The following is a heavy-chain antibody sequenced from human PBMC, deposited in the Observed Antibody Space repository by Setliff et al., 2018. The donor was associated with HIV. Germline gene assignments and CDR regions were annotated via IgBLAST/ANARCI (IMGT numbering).Heavy chain of an antibody. V-gene: IGHV1-8*03. J-gene: IGHJ4*02. CDR3: ARGRLSWSPDF. CDR1: GYTFTKYD. Sequence: VASVKVSCKASGYTFTKYDINWVRQATGQGLEWMGWMNPNSGNAEYAQRFQGRVTLTRNTSISTAYMELSSLTSEDTAVYYCARGRLSWSPDFWGQGTLVTVSS. CDR2: MNPNSGNA.